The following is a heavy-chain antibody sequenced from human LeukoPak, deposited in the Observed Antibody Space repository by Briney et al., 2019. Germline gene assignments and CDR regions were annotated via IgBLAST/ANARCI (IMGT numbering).Heavy chain of an antibody. V-gene: IGHV1-69*05. J-gene: IGHJ3*02. Sequence: SVKVSCKASGGTFSSYAISWVRQAPGQGLEWMGGIIPISGTANYAQKFQGRVTITTDESTSTAYMELSSLRSEDTAVYYCARALLIAAAGTRIFDIWGQGTMVTVSS. CDR3: ARALLIAAAGTRIFDI. CDR2: IIPISGTA. CDR1: GGTFSSYA. D-gene: IGHD6-13*01.